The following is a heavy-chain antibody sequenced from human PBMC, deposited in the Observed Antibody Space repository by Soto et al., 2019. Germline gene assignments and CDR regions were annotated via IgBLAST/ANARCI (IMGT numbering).Heavy chain of an antibody. Sequence: QVQLVQSGADVKKPGSSVKVSCKTSGGSFGSSAISWVRQAPAQGLEWMGEIIPVFDKANYAQNFQGRLTITADELTGTVFTELSSLRSEDTAVYFCARLRRDWGDAFDLWGLGTFVTVSS. CDR2: IIPVFDKA. J-gene: IGHJ3*01. V-gene: IGHV1-69*01. CDR1: GGSFGSSA. CDR3: ARLRRDWGDAFDL. D-gene: IGHD3-16*01.